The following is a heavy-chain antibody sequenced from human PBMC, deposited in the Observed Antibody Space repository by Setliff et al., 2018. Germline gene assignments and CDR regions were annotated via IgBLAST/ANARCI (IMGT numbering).Heavy chain of an antibody. D-gene: IGHD2-15*01. CDR3: AKGTQRYCSGAICYYFDY. CDR2: TNSDESTT. V-gene: IGHV3-74*01. Sequence: GGSLRLSCAASGLTFSNYWMHWVRQAPGKGLVWVARTNSDESTTTYADSVKGRFTISRDNAKNTVYLQMSSLRAEDTAVYYCAKGTQRYCSGAICYYFDYWGQGTLVTVSS. CDR1: GLTFSNYW. J-gene: IGHJ4*02.